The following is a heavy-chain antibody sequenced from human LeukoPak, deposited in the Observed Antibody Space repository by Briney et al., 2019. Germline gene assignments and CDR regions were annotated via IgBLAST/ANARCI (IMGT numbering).Heavy chain of an antibody. CDR1: GGSFGGYY. CDR3: ARGHWYNWNYFLDY. J-gene: IGHJ4*02. Sequence: PSETLSLTCAVYGGSFGGYYWSWIRQPPGKGLEWIGEINHSGSTNYNPSLKSRVTISVDTSKNQFSLKLSSVTAADTAVYYCARGHWYNWNYFLDYWGQGTLVTVSS. CDR2: INHSGST. D-gene: IGHD1-7*01. V-gene: IGHV4-34*01.